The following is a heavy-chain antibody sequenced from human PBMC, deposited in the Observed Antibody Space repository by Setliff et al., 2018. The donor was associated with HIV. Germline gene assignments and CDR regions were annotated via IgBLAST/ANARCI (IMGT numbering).Heavy chain of an antibody. CDR1: GFTFSSFA. CDR3: ARVTSEMATFYDAFDI. CDR2: IYSGGSST. V-gene: IGHV3-23*03. J-gene: IGHJ3*02. D-gene: IGHD5-12*01. Sequence: GGSLRLSCAASGFTFSSFAMSWVRQAPGKGLEWVSVIYSGGSSTYYADSVKGRFTISRDNAKNSLYLQMNSLRAEDTAVYYCARVTSEMATFYDAFDIWGQGTMVTVSS.